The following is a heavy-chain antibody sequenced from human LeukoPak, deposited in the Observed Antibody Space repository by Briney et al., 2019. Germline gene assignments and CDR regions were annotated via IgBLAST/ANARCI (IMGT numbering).Heavy chain of an antibody. V-gene: IGHV4-34*01. D-gene: IGHD3-22*01. CDR2: INHSGNT. CDR1: GGSFSGYY. CDR3: ASLIYYDSSGYQDY. J-gene: IGHJ4*02. Sequence: KTSETLSLTCAVYGGSFSGYYWSWIRQPPGKGLEWIGEINHSGNTNYNPSLKSRVTISVDTSKNQFSLKLSSVTAADTAVYYCASLIYYDSSGYQDYWGQGTLVTVSS.